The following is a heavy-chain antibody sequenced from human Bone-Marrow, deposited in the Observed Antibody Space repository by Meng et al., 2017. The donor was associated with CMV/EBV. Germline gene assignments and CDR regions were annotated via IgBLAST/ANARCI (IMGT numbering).Heavy chain of an antibody. D-gene: IGHD2-2*01. V-gene: IGHV1-18*01. J-gene: IGHJ6*02. CDR1: GYTFTSYG. CDR2: ISTYNGNT. CDR3: ARICGSTSCPYYYGMDV. Sequence: ASVKVSCKASGYTFTSYGISWVRQAPGQGPEWMGWISTYNGNTNYAQKLQVRVTMTTDTSTSTAHMELRSLRSDDAAVYYCARICGSTSCPYYYGMDVWGQGTTVTVSS.